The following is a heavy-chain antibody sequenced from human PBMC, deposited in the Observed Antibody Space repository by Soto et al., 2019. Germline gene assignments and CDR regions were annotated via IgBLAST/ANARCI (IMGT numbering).Heavy chain of an antibody. CDR2: IYWDDDT. Sequence: SGPTLVNPTQTLTLTCTFFGFSLRDSTVSVGWVRQPPGRALEWLALIYWDDDTRFTPSLQNRLTVTKDTSKNQVVLTMTNVDPEDTGTYFCVHRGDYHDRSGFYPPHFDYWGPGTLVTVSS. J-gene: IGHJ4*02. CDR3: VHRGDYHDRSGFYPPHFDY. D-gene: IGHD3-22*01. V-gene: IGHV2-5*02. CDR1: GFSLRDSTVS.